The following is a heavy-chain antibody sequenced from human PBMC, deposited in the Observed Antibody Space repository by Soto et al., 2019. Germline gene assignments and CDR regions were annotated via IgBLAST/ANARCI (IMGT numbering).Heavy chain of an antibody. D-gene: IGHD6-19*01. Sequence: EVQLVESGGGLVQPGRSLRLSCEVSGFTFDDYAMYWVRQAPGKGLEWVSGITWKSGGIIYADSVNGRFTISRDNAKNSLFLQMNSLRSDDTALYYCARRDSAWTGFFDYWGQGTLVTVSS. J-gene: IGHJ4*02. CDR2: ITWKSGGI. CDR1: GFTFDDYA. CDR3: ARRDSAWTGFFDY. V-gene: IGHV3-9*01.